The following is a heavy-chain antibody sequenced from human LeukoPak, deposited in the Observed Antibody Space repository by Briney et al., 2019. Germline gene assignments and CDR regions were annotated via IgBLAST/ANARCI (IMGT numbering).Heavy chain of an antibody. J-gene: IGHJ4*02. CDR2: INPNSGGT. V-gene: IGHV1-2*02. CDR3: ARWPYYDFWSGSQNFDY. Sequence: GASVKGSCKASGYTFTGYYMHWVRQAPGQGLEWMGWINPNSGGTNYAQKFQGRVTMTRDTSISTAYMELSRLRSDDTAVYYCARWPYYDFWSGSQNFDYWGQGTLVTVSS. D-gene: IGHD3-3*01. CDR1: GYTFTGYY.